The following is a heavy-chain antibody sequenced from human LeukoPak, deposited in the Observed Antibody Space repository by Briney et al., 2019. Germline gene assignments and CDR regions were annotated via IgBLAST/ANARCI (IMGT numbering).Heavy chain of an antibody. D-gene: IGHD6-19*01. CDR1: GFTFSSYG. CDR2: IWYDGSNK. Sequence: GGSLRLSCAASGFTFSSYGMHWVRQAPGKGLEWVAVIWYDGSNKYYADSVKGRFTISRDNSKNTLYLQMNSLRAEDTAVYYRARGSTQYSSGWYGLDSWGPGTLVTVSS. CDR3: ARGSTQYSSGWYGLDS. J-gene: IGHJ4*02. V-gene: IGHV3-33*01.